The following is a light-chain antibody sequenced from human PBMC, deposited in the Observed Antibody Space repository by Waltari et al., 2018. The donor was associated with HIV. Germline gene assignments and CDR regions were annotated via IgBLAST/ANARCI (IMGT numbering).Light chain of an antibody. Sequence: EIVLTQSPATLSLPPGERAILSCRASQSISNYLGLYQQKPGQAPRLLIYDASNTATGIPATFSGRGSGTDFTLTISSLAAGDYAVYDCQQRNSWPLTFGGGTKVAIK. CDR1: QSISNY. J-gene: IGKJ4*02. CDR3: QQRNSWPLT. V-gene: IGKV3-11*01. CDR2: DAS.